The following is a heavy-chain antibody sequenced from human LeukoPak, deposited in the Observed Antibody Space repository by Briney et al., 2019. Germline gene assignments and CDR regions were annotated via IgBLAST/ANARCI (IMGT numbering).Heavy chain of an antibody. CDR3: ARLYRQLGSVY. D-gene: IGHD6-13*01. CDR1: GASISSYY. V-gene: IGHV4-39*01. J-gene: IGHJ4*02. CDR2: IYYSGST. Sequence: SETLSLTCTVSGASISSYYWGWIRQPPGKGLEWIGSIYYSGSTYYNPSLKSRVTISVDTSKNQSSLKLSSVTAADTAVYYCARLYRQLGSVYWGQGTLVTVSS.